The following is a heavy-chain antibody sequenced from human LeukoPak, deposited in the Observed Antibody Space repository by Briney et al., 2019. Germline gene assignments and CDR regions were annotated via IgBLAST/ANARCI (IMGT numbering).Heavy chain of an antibody. J-gene: IGHJ4*02. D-gene: IGHD6-19*01. CDR3: ARSSGWGFDY. CDR2: INPNSGGT. Sequence: ASVKVSCKASGYTFTSYGISWVRQAPGQGLEWMGWINPNSGGTNYAQKFQGRVTMTRDTSISTAYMELSRLRSDDTAVYYCARSSGWGFDYWGQGTLVTVSS. V-gene: IGHV1-2*02. CDR1: GYTFTSYG.